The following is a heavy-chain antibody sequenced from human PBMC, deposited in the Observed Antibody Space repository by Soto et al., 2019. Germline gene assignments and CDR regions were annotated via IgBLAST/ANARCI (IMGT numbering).Heavy chain of an antibody. CDR2: TYFRSKWHY. J-gene: IGHJ5*02. V-gene: IGHV6-1*01. Sequence: PSETLSLTCAISGDSVSSNSAAWNWIRQSPSRGLEWLGRTYFRSKWHYGYAVSVRSRITIKPDTSKNQFSLQLNSVTPEDTAVYYCARSDQWLATWGQGTLVTVSS. CDR1: GDSVSSNSAA. CDR3: ARSDQWLAT. D-gene: IGHD6-19*01.